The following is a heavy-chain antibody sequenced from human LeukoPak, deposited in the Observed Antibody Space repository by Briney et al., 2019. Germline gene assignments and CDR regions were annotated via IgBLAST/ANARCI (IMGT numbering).Heavy chain of an antibody. CDR3: ATVHDVLTGYSDY. Sequence: PSETLSLTCAVYGGSFSGYYWSWIRQPPGKGLEWIGEINHSGSTNYNPSLKSRVTISVDTSKNQFSLKLSSVTAADTAVYYCATVHDVLTGYSDYWGQGTLVTVSS. V-gene: IGHV4-34*01. CDR1: GGSFSGYY. CDR2: INHSGST. D-gene: IGHD3-9*01. J-gene: IGHJ4*02.